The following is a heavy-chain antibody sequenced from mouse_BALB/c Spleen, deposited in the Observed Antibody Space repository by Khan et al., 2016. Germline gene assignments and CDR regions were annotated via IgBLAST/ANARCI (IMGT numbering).Heavy chain of an antibody. D-gene: IGHD2-3*01. V-gene: IGHV3-2*02. CDR3: ARLVIYEDYFDY. J-gene: IGHJ2*01. CDR2: ISYSGST. CDR1: GYSITSDYA. Sequence: EVQLQESGPGLVKPSQSLSLTCTVTGYSITSDYAWNWIRQFPGNKLEWMGYISYSGSTSYNPSLKSRISITRDTSKNQFFLQLNSVTTEDTATYYCARLVIYEDYFDYWGQGTTLTVSP.